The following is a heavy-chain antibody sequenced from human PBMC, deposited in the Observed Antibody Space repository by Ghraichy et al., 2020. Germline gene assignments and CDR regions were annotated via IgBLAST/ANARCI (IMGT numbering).Heavy chain of an antibody. J-gene: IGHJ3*02. Sequence: AGSLRLSCAASGLIFSSYWMTWVRQAPGKGLEWVANINQDGREKYYVGSVKGRFTISRDNAKNSLYLQMNNLSAEDTAVYYCSSGDTFDIWGRGTMVTVSS. D-gene: IGHD3-10*01. CDR1: GLIFSSYW. CDR2: INQDGREK. CDR3: SSGDTFDI. V-gene: IGHV3-7*03.